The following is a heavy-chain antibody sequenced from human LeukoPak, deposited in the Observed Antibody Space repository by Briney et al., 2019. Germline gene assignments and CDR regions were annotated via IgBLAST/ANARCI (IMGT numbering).Heavy chain of an antibody. CDR3: AKDRRGGHIVVVTVFDY. V-gene: IGHV3-23*01. D-gene: IGHD2-21*02. CDR2: ISGSGGST. J-gene: IGHJ4*02. CDR1: GVTFSSYA. Sequence: GGSLRLSCAASGVTFSSYAMSWVRQAPGKGLEWVSAISGSGGSTYYADSVKGRFTISRDNSKNTLYLQMNSLRAEDTAVYYCAKDRRGGHIVVVTVFDYWGQGTLVTVSS.